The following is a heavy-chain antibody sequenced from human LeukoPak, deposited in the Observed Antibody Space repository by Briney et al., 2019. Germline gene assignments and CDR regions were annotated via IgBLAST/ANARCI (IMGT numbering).Heavy chain of an antibody. J-gene: IGHJ6*03. V-gene: IGHV3-21*01. Sequence: GGSLRLSCAASGFTFSSYSMNWVRQAPGKGLEWVSSISSSSSYIYYADSVKGRFTISRDNAKNSLYLQMNGLRAEDTAVYYCARDGGSYYGSVDYYYMDVWGKGTTVTVSS. D-gene: IGHD3-10*01. CDR2: ISSSSSYI. CDR3: ARDGGSYYGSVDYYYMDV. CDR1: GFTFSSYS.